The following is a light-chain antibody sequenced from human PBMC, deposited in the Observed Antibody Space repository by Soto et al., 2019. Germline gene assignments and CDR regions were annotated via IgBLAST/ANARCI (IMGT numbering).Light chain of an antibody. CDR3: QQRSNWPRFFT. CDR2: DAS. CDR1: QSLGIY. V-gene: IGKV3-11*01. Sequence: EIVLTHSPATLSLSPGERATLSCRASQSLGIYLAWNQQKPGQAPRLLIYDASNRATGIPARFSGSGSGTDFTLTIDSLEPEDFAIYYCQQRSNWPRFFTFGPGTKVDIK. J-gene: IGKJ3*01.